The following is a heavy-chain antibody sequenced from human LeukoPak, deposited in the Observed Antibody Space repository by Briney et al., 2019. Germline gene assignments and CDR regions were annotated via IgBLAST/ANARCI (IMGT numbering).Heavy chain of an antibody. V-gene: IGHV3-7*04. D-gene: IGHD3-10*01. Sequence: PGGSLRLSCAASGFTFNAYWMNWVRQAPGKGLQWVAHINQDGSQEYYVDSVKGRFTISRDNAKNSFYLQINSWRAEAPAFYYFARDHSGSDVAYWGQGGLVS. CDR1: GFTFNAYW. J-gene: IGHJ4*02. CDR3: ARDHSGSDVAY. CDR2: INQDGSQE.